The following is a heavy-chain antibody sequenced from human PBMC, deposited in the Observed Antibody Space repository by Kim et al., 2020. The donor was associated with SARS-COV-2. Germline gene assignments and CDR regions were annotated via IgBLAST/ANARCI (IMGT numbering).Heavy chain of an antibody. Sequence: SETLSLTCAVSGGSISSSNWWRWVRQPPGKGLEWIGEIYHSGSTNYNPSLKSRVTISVDKSKNQFSLKLSSVTAADTAVYYCARVTGITMIVVVITSGAFDIWGPGTMVTVSS. J-gene: IGHJ3*02. CDR2: IYHSGST. V-gene: IGHV4-4*02. D-gene: IGHD3-22*01. CDR3: ARVTGITMIVVVITSGAFDI. CDR1: GGSISSSNW.